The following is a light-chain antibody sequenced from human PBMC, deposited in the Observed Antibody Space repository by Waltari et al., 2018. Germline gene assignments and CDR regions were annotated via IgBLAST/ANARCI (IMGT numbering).Light chain of an antibody. CDR1: QGISRS. V-gene: IGKV1-9*01. Sequence: DIQLTQSPSFLSASVGDIVTIACRASQGISRSLAWYQQKPGKAPKLLIYAASTLQSGVPSRFSGDGSGTEFTLTISSLQPEDSATYYCQQLNSYPRTFGQGTKLEIK. CDR3: QQLNSYPRT. CDR2: AAS. J-gene: IGKJ2*01.